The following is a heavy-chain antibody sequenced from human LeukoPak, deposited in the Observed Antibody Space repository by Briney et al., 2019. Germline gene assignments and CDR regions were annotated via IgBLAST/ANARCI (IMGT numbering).Heavy chain of an antibody. V-gene: IGHV4-34*01. CDR2: INHSGST. D-gene: IGHD6-6*01. CDR3: ARGIAARVDP. J-gene: IGHJ5*02. Sequence: SETLSLTCAVYGGSFSGYYWSWIRQPPGKGLEWIGEINHSGSTYYNPSLKSRVTISVDRSKNQFSLKLSSVTAADTAVYYCARGIAARVDPWGQGTLVTVSS. CDR1: GGSFSGYY.